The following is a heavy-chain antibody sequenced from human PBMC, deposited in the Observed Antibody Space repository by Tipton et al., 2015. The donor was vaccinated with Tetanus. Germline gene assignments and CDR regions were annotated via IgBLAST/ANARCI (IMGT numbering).Heavy chain of an antibody. V-gene: IGHV3-21*01. CDR3: AKEGCSRCNGDSRFDI. Sequence: SLRLSCAASGFTLSRYTLNWVRQAPGKGLEWVSSISSSSRYIYYADSVKGRFTIPRDNAKNSLYLQRNSLRAEDTAVYYCAKEGCSRCNGDSRFDIWGQGTKVTVSS. CDR2: ISSSSRYI. CDR1: GFTLSRYT. D-gene: IGHD2-15*01. J-gene: IGHJ3*02.